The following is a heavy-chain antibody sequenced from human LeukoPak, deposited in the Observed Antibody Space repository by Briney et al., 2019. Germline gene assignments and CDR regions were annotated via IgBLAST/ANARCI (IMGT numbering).Heavy chain of an antibody. CDR2: ISWNSDSI. CDR3: AKGRSYYYYYSMDV. Sequence: GGSLRLSCAASGFTFDDYAMHWLRQAPGKGLEWVSGISWNSDSIVYADSVKGRFTISRDNARNSLYLQMNSLRAEDTALYPCAKGRSYYYYYSMDVWGQGTTVTVSS. J-gene: IGHJ6*02. V-gene: IGHV3-9*01. CDR1: GFTFDDYA. D-gene: IGHD1-14*01.